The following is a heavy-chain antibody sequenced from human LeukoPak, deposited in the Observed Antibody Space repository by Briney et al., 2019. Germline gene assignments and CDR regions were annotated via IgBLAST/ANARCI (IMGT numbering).Heavy chain of an antibody. D-gene: IGHD3-22*01. V-gene: IGHV4-34*01. J-gene: IGHJ6*03. Sequence: PSETLSLTCAVYGGSFSGYYWSWIRQPPGKGLEWIGSIYYSGSTYYNPSLKSRVTISVDTSKNQFSLKLSSVTAADTAVYYCARIVVDLVGYYYYMDVWGKGTTVTVSS. CDR3: ARIVVDLVGYYYYMDV. CDR2: IYYSGST. CDR1: GGSFSGYY.